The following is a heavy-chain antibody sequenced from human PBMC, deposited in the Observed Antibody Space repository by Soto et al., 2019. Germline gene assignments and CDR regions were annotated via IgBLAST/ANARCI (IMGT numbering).Heavy chain of an antibody. CDR3: ASGVVGYNPGKHYYYLGLDV. CDR2: IYHSAST. CDR1: GGSITSNNW. J-gene: IGHJ6*02. D-gene: IGHD5-18*01. V-gene: IGHV4-4*02. Sequence: SETLSLTCAVSGGSITSNNWWNWVRQPPGKGLEWIGEIYHSASTNYNPSLKSRVIISVDKSKNQFSLKLSSVTAADTAVYYCASGVVGYNPGKHYYYLGLDVWGQGTTVTVSS.